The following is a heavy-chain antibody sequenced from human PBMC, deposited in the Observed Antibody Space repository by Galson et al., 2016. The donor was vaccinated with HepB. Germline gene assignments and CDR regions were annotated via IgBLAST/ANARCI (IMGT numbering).Heavy chain of an antibody. CDR3: ARDRRVFGVLIIPDY. CDR1: GFTLSSYG. J-gene: IGHJ4*02. D-gene: IGHD3-3*01. Sequence: SLRLSCAASGFTLSSYGMHWVRQAPGKGLEWVAHIWYDGSKKYYAGSVKGRFTISRDNSKNTLYLQMNSLRAEDTAVYYCARDRRVFGVLIIPDYWGQGTLVTVSS. V-gene: IGHV3-33*01. CDR2: IWYDGSKK.